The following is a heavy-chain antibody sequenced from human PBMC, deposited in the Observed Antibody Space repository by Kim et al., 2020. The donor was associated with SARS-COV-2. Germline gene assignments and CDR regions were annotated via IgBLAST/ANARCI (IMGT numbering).Heavy chain of an antibody. CDR2: IYNSGST. V-gene: IGHV4-59*01. D-gene: IGHD6-13*01. CDR1: GGSISNNY. CDR3: ARAAYPYSSSWYYYGMDV. Sequence: SETLSLTCTVSGGSISNNYWNWIRQPPGKGLEWIGYIYNSGSTNYNPSLKSRVTISVDTSKNQFSLKVSSVTAADTAVYYCARAAYPYSSSWYYYGMDVWGQGTTVTVSS. J-gene: IGHJ6*02.